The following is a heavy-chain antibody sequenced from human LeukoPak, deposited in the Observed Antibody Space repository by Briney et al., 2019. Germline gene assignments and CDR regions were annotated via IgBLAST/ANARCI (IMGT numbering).Heavy chain of an antibody. CDR1: GGSISTPGYY. CDR3: ARHALATVTDPSFDY. D-gene: IGHD2-21*02. J-gene: IGHJ4*02. CDR2: LYHSGST. Sequence: SETLSLTCTVSGGSISTPGYYWGWIRQPPGKGLEWIGSLYHSGSTYYKPSLKSRATISVDKSKNQCSLKLRSVTAADTTVYYCARHALATVTDPSFDYWGQGTLVTVSS. V-gene: IGHV4-39*01.